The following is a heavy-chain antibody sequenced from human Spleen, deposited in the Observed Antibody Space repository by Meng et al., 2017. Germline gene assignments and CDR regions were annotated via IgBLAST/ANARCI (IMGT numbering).Heavy chain of an antibody. D-gene: IGHD3-9*01. CDR1: GGSFSGYY. CDR3: ASGGVRYFDWPLNRAYYFDY. J-gene: IGHJ4*02. Sequence: QVQQPQRGAGLLKPAETLPLPCAGYGGSFSGYYWSWIRQPPGKGLEWIGEINHSGSTNYNPSLKSRVTISVDTSKNQFSLKLSSVTAADTAVYYCASGGVRYFDWPLNRAYYFDYWGQGTLVTVSS. CDR2: INHSGST. V-gene: IGHV4-34*01.